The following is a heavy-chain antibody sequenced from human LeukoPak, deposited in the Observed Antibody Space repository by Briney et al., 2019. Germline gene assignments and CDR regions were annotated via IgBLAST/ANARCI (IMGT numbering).Heavy chain of an antibody. V-gene: IGHV4-59*01. CDR2: IYYTGTT. Sequence: TSETLSLTYTVSGASISSYYWSWLRQPPGKGLEWLAYIYYTGTTNYNPSLKSRVTISVDTSKNQLSLKLNSVTAADTAVYYCARHYSSGTYPLDSWGQGALVTVSS. D-gene: IGHD3-10*01. CDR1: GASISSYY. CDR3: ARHYSSGTYPLDS. J-gene: IGHJ4*02.